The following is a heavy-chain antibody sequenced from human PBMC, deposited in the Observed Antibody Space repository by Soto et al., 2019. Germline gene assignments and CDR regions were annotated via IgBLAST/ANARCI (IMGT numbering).Heavy chain of an antibody. J-gene: IGHJ4*02. V-gene: IGHV4-34*01. CDR3: ASGRRTTVTIDY. CDR1: GGSFSGYY. CDR2: INHSGST. D-gene: IGHD4-17*01. Sequence: QVQLQQWGAGLLKPSETLSLTCAVYGGSFSGYYWSWIRQPPGKGLEWIGEINHSGSTNYNPSLKCRVTISVDTSKNQFSLKLSSVTAADTAVYDCASGRRTTVTIDYWGQGTLVTVSS.